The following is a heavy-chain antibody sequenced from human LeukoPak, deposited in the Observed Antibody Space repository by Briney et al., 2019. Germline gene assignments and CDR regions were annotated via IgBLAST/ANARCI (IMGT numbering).Heavy chain of an antibody. CDR1: GFSLKTNGVG. V-gene: IGHV2-5*01. D-gene: IGHD3-22*01. J-gene: IGHJ5*02. Sequence: SGPTLVKPTQTLTLTCTFSGFSLKTNGVGVGWIRRPPGKALEWLGVIYWNDDKRYSPSLKTRLTITKDSSKNQVVLTVSNMDPADTATYFCAHRLFTSYYYETSGYYDWFDPWGQGIVVTVSS. CDR2: IYWNDDK. CDR3: AHRLFTSYYYETSGYYDWFDP.